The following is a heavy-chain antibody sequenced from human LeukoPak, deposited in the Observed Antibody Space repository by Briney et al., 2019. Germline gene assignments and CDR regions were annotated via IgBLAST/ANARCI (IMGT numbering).Heavy chain of an antibody. CDR3: ANCWYGESSSYLDY. Sequence: ASVRVSCMASGYTFTGYYTHWVRQAPGQGLEWMGWINPNNGGTNYAQKFQGRVTMTRDTSISTAYMELSRLRSDDTAVYYCANCWYGESSSYLDYWGQGTLVTVSS. CDR1: GYTFTGYY. J-gene: IGHJ4*02. D-gene: IGHD2-2*01. CDR2: INPNNGGT. V-gene: IGHV1-2*02.